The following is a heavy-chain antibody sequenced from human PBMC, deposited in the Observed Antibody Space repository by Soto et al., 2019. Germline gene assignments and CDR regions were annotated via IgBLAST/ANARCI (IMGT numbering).Heavy chain of an antibody. Sequence: SETLSLTCTVSGGSISSSSYYWGWIRQPPGKGLEWIGSIYYSGSTYYNPSLKGRVTISVDTSKNQFSLKLSSVTAADTAVYYCARHISGGSYWAVKSYYYGMDVWGQGTTVTVSS. D-gene: IGHD1-26*01. CDR2: IYYSGST. CDR1: GGSISSSSYY. V-gene: IGHV4-39*01. J-gene: IGHJ6*02. CDR3: ARHISGGSYWAVKSYYYGMDV.